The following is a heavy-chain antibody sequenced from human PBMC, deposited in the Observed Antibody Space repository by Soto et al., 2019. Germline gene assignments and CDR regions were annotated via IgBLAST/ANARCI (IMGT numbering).Heavy chain of an antibody. D-gene: IGHD5-18*01. CDR1: GFTFSSYS. V-gene: IGHV3-48*02. CDR2: ISSSSSTI. J-gene: IGHJ6*02. Sequence: EVQLVESGGGLVQPGGSLRLSCAASGFTFSSYSMNWVRQAPGKGLEWVSYISSSSSTIYYADSVKGRFTISRDNAKNSLYLQMNSLRDEDTAVYYCARDDGGRKAQYSYDPYGMDVWGQGTTVTVSS. CDR3: ARDDGGRKAQYSYDPYGMDV.